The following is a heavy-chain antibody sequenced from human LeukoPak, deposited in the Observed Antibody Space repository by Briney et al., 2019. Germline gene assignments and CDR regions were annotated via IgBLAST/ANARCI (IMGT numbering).Heavy chain of an antibody. CDR3: AREGYYYDSWGDYRGGYFDY. D-gene: IGHD3-22*01. V-gene: IGHV1-24*01. J-gene: IGHJ4*02. Sequence: ASVKVSCKVSGYTLTELSMHWVRQAPGKGLEWMGGFDPEDGETIYAQKFQGRVTMPEDTPTDTAYMELSSLTSEDTAVYYCAREGYYYDSWGDYRGGYFDYWGQGTLVTVSS. CDR2: FDPEDGET. CDR1: GYTLTELS.